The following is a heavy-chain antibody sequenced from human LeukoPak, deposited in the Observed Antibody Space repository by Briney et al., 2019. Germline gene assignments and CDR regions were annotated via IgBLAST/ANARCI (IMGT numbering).Heavy chain of an antibody. J-gene: IGHJ4*02. CDR3: ARGGNGWSLNNYFVS. Sequence: GRSLRLSCAASGFTFNTYHIHWVRQAPDKGLEWVAVMSYDGNNAYYADSVKGRFTVSRDNSQNTLYLQMYSLRIEDTAVYHCARGGNGWSLNNYFVSWGQGTLVTVSS. CDR1: GFTFNTYH. V-gene: IGHV3-30-3*01. D-gene: IGHD6-19*01. CDR2: MSYDGNNA.